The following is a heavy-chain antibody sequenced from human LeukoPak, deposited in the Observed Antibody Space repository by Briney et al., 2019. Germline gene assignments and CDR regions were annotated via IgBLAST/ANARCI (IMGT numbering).Heavy chain of an antibody. D-gene: IGHD3-9*01. J-gene: IGHJ3*02. V-gene: IGHV4-34*01. CDR2: INHSGST. Sequence: NPSETLSLTCAVYGGSFSGYYWSWIRQPPGKGLEWIGEINHSGSTNYNPSLKSRVTISVDTSKNQFSLKLSSVTAADTAVYYCARGLPTYYDILTGYFSRDAFDIWGQGTMVTVSS. CDR3: ARGLPTYYDILTGYFSRDAFDI. CDR1: GGSFSGYY.